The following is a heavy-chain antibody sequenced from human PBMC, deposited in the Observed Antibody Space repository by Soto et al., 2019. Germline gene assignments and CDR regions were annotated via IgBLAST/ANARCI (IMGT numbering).Heavy chain of an antibody. Sequence: PSETLSLTCTVSGDSIISSNYYWAWIRQSPGKGLEWIGNMYYSGSTYYNLSLKSQVTMSVDTSKNQLSLKISSVTAADTSVYYCARIVVIPAAPDYYNYYGVDVWGQGTTVTVSS. CDR2: MYYSGST. CDR1: GDSIISSNYY. D-gene: IGHD2-2*01. CDR3: ARIVVIPAAPDYYNYYGVDV. V-gene: IGHV4-39*01. J-gene: IGHJ6*02.